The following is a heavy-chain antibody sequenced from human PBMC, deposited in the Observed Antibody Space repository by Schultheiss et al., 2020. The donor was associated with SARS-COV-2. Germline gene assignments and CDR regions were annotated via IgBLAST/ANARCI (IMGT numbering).Heavy chain of an antibody. J-gene: IGHJ4*02. CDR3: ASHPTYYYDSSGYLFDY. V-gene: IGHV4-39*07. Sequence: SETLSLTCTVSGGSIRSYSWSWIRQPPGKGLEWIGSIYYSGSTYYNPSLKSRVTISVDTSKNQFSLKLSSVTAADTAVYYCASHPTYYYDSSGYLFDYWGQGTLVTVSS. D-gene: IGHD3-22*01. CDR2: IYYSGST. CDR1: GGSIRSYS.